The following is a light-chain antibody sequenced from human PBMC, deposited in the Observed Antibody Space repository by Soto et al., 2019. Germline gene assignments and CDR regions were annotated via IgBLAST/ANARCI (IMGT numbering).Light chain of an antibody. Sequence: EIVMTQSPATLSVSPGERATLSCRASQSVSGNLAWYQQKPGQAPRLLIYGASTRAAGIPARFSGSGSGTEFTLTISSLQSEDFAVYYCQQYINWPRTFGQGTKVEIK. J-gene: IGKJ1*01. V-gene: IGKV3D-15*01. CDR1: QSVSGN. CDR2: GAS. CDR3: QQYINWPRT.